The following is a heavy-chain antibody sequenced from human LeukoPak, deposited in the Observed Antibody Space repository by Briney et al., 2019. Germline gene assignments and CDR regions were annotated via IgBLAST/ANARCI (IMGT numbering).Heavy chain of an antibody. CDR3: ARSSYSSSSSV. CDR2: INSDGSEG. Sequence: HPGESLRLSCAVSGLTFSGFWMSWSRQAPGKGLEWGASINSDGSEGYYADVVKGRFTISRDNAKNSLYLQINSLRAEDTAVYYCARSSYSSSSSVWGQGTMVTVSS. CDR1: GLTFSGFW. D-gene: IGHD6-6*01. V-gene: IGHV3-7*03. J-gene: IGHJ3*01.